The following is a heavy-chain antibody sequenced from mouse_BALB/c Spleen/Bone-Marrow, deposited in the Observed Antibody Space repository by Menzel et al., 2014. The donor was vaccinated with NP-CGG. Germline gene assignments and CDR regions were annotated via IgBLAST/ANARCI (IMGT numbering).Heavy chain of an antibody. Sequence: DVHLVESGPELVKPGASVKISCKASGYSFTGYYMHWVKQSHVKSLEWIGRINPYNGATSYNQNFKDKASLTVDKSSSTAHMELHSLTSEDSAVYYCARVYVYYFFDGFYAMDYWGQGTSVTVSS. V-gene: IGHV1-31*01. J-gene: IGHJ4*01. D-gene: IGHD2-3*01. CDR3: ARVYVYYFFDGFYAMDY. CDR2: INPYNGAT. CDR1: GYSFTGYY.